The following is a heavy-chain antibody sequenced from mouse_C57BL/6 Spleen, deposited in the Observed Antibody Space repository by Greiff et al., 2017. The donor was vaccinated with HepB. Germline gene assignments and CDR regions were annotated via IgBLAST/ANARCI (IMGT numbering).Heavy chain of an antibody. CDR1: GFTFSSYA. CDR2: ISDGGSYT. J-gene: IGHJ4*01. D-gene: IGHD2-2*01. V-gene: IGHV5-4*01. Sequence: EVQLVESGGGLVKPGGSLKLSCAASGFTFSSYAMSWVRQTPEKRLEWVATISDGGSYTYYPDNVKGRFTISRDNAKNNLYLQMSQLKSEDTAMYYCAREGIYYGYDEGNYYAMDYWGQGTSVTVSS. CDR3: AREGIYYGYDEGNYYAMDY.